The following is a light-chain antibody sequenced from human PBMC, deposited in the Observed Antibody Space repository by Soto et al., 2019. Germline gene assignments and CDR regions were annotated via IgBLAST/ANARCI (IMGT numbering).Light chain of an antibody. V-gene: IGKV3-20*01. CDR1: QSINSF. CDR3: QQYGGSPRT. Sequence: EIVLTQPPATLSVSPGGRATLXMRASQSINSFLAWYQQRRGQAPRLLIHGASNRATGIPDRFSGSGSGTDFTLTISRLEPEDFAVYYCQQYGGSPRTFGQGTKVDIK. J-gene: IGKJ1*01. CDR2: GAS.